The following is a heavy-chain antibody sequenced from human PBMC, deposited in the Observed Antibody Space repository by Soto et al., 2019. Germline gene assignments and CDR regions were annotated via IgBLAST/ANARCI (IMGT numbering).Heavy chain of an antibody. CDR3: AKAPAYYFGSGSSHFDY. Sequence: EVQLLGSGGGLVQPGGSLRLSCAASGFMFSTYVMSWVRQAPGKGLEWGSIISGSAGSTYYADSVKGRFTISRDNSRNTLYLQMNSLRAEDTAVYYCAKAPAYYFGSGSSHFDYWGQGTLVSVSS. V-gene: IGHV3-23*01. CDR2: ISGSAGST. J-gene: IGHJ4*02. D-gene: IGHD3-10*01. CDR1: GFMFSTYV.